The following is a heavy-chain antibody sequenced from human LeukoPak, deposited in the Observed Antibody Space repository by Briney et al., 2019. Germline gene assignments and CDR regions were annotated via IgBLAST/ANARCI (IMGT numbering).Heavy chain of an antibody. D-gene: IGHD5-18*01. J-gene: IGHJ4*02. CDR1: GGSFSGYY. Sequence: SETLSLTCAVYGGSFSGYYWSWIRQPPGKGLEWVGEINHSGSTNYNPSLKSRVTIPVDTSKNQFSLKLSSVTAADTAVYYCARSVDTAMVTPFDYWGQGTLVTVSS. V-gene: IGHV4-34*01. CDR3: ARSVDTAMVTPFDY. CDR2: INHSGST.